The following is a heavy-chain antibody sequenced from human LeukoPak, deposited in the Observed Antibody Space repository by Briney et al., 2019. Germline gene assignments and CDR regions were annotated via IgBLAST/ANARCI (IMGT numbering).Heavy chain of an antibody. CDR3: ARGPLGYCSSTSCYDGYYYYGMDV. V-gene: IGHV4-31*03. CDR1: VGSISSGVYY. CDR2: IYYSGST. Sequence: SQTLSLTCTLSVGSISSGVYYWIWSRQHPGKGLEWIGYIYYSGSTYYNPSRKSRVTISVDTSKNQFSLKLSSVTAADTAVYYCARGPLGYCSSTSCYDGYYYYGMDVWGQGTTVTVSS. D-gene: IGHD2-2*01. J-gene: IGHJ6*02.